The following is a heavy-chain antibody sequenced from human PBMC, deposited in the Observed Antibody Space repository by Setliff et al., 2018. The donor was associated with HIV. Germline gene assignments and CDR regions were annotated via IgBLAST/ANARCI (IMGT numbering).Heavy chain of an antibody. CDR1: GFAFSGHQ. J-gene: IGHJ3*02. V-gene: IGHV3-7*01. D-gene: IGHD3-22*01. Sequence: PGGSLRLSCAASGFAFSGHQMSWVRQAPGKGLEWVAKIKQDGSDKYYVDSVKGRFTISRDNAKNSLYLQMNSLRAEDTAMYYCARVRDYYDSGAQAFDIWGQGTMVTVSS. CDR2: IKQDGSDK. CDR3: ARVRDYYDSGAQAFDI.